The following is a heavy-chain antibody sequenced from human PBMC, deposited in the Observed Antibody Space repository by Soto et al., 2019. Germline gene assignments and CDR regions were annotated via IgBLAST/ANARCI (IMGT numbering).Heavy chain of an antibody. CDR2: ISGYDGNT. V-gene: IGHV1-18*01. CDR1: GYTFSNYG. CDR3: ARKSSISSWFDP. J-gene: IGHJ5*02. D-gene: IGHD6-6*01. Sequence: GASVKVSCKASGYTFSNYGISWVRQAPGQGLEWMGWISGYDGNTNYAQEFQGRVTMTTDPSTTTGYMELRSLRSDDTAMYYCARKSSISSWFDPWGQGTLVTVS.